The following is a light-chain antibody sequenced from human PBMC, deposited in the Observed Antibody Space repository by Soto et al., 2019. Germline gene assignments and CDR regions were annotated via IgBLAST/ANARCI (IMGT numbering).Light chain of an antibody. J-gene: IGKJ4*01. V-gene: IGKV3-15*01. CDR1: QSVSSN. Sequence: EILMTQSPATLSVSPGERATLYCRASQSVSSNLAWYRQKPGQAPRLLIYGASTRATGIPATFSGSGSGTEFTLTISSLQSEDFAVYYCQQYNNWPLTFGGGTKVEIK. CDR3: QQYNNWPLT. CDR2: GAS.